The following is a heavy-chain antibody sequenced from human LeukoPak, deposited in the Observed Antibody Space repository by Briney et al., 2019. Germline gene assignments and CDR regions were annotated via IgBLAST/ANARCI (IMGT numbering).Heavy chain of an antibody. V-gene: IGHV7-4-1*02. CDR2: IDTNTGNP. J-gene: IGHJ4*02. CDR1: GYTFTSYA. CDR3: ARSHSDWYVNTAGH. Sequence: ASVKVSCKASGYTFTSYAINWVRQAPGQGLEWMGWIDTNTGNPTYAQGFTGRFVFSLDTSVSTAYLQISSLKAEDTAVYYCARSHSDWYVNTAGHWGQGTLVTVSS. D-gene: IGHD6-19*01.